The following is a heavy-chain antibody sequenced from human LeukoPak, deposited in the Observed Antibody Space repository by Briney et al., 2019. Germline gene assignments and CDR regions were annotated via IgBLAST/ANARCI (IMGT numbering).Heavy chain of an antibody. CDR1: GFTFSSYA. CDR2: ISGSGVST. V-gene: IGHV3-23*01. D-gene: IGHD3-22*01. CDR3: AKASDDYDSSGYYFRAPYYFDY. Sequence: GGSLRLSCAASGFTFSSYAMSWFRQAPGKGLEWVSAISGSGVSTYYADSVKGRFTISRDNSKNTLYLQMNSLRAEDTAVYYCAKASDDYDSSGYYFRAPYYFDYWGQGTLVTVSS. J-gene: IGHJ4*02.